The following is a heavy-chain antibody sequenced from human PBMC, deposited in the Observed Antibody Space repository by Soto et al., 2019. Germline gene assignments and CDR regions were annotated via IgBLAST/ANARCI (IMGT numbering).Heavy chain of an antibody. Sequence: EVQLVESGGGLVQPGGSLRLSCAASGVTVSSDWMSWVRQAPGQGLEWVANIKQDGSEKYSVDSVKGRFTISRDNAKNSLYLQMNSLRAEDTAVYYCARDGNVVVVAAVFDYWGQGTLVTVSS. CDR3: ARDGNVVVVAAVFDY. CDR2: IKQDGSEK. D-gene: IGHD2-15*01. J-gene: IGHJ4*02. V-gene: IGHV3-7*01. CDR1: GVTVSSDW.